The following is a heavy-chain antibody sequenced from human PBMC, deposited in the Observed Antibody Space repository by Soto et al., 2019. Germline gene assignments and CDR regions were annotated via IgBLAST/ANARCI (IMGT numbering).Heavy chain of an antibody. D-gene: IGHD5-12*01. CDR2: IYYSGST. V-gene: IGHV4-31*03. Sequence: QVQLQESGPGLVKPSQTLSLTCTVSGGSISSGGYYWSWIRQHPGKGLEWIGYIYYSGSTYYNPSPKSRVTISVDTSKNQFSLKLSSVTAADTAVYYCARVYGGYSGYDNSIYFAYWAREPWSPSPQ. CDR3: ARVYGGYSGYDNSIYFAY. J-gene: IGHJ4*02. CDR1: GGSISSGGYY.